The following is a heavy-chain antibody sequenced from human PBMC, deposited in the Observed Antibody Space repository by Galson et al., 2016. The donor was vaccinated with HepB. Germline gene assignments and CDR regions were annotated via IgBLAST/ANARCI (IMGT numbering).Heavy chain of an antibody. V-gene: IGHV3-30-3*01. CDR2: MSADGSNK. Sequence: SLRLSCAASGFSFSSYVMHWVRQAPGKGLEWVAVMSADGSNKNYADSVKGRFTISRDNFKNTLYLQMNSLRPEDTALYYCARENSDSSGYFYLYYGMDVWGQGTSVTVSS. J-gene: IGHJ6*02. D-gene: IGHD3-22*01. CDR3: ARENSDSSGYFYLYYGMDV. CDR1: GFSFSSYV.